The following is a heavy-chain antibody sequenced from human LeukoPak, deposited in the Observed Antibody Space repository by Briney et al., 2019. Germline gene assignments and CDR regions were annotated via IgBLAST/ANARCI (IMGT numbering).Heavy chain of an antibody. J-gene: IGHJ6*02. V-gene: IGHV6-1*01. CDR3: ARDGTYYYYGMDV. D-gene: IGHD6-13*01. Sequence: SQTLSLTCAISGDSVSSNSAAWNWLRQSPSRGLEWLGRTYYRSKWYNDYAVSVKSRITINPDTSKNQFSLQLNSVTPEDTAVYYCARDGTYYYYGMDVWGQGTTVTVSS. CDR1: GDSVSSNSAA. CDR2: TYYRSKWYN.